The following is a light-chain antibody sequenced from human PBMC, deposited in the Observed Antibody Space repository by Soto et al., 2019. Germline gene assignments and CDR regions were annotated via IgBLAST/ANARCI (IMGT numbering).Light chain of an antibody. V-gene: IGKV3-20*01. J-gene: IGKJ1*01. Sequence: EIVLTHSPGTLSLSPGERATLSCRASQSVSNNYLASYQQKPGQAPRLVIYGASSRSTGIPDRFSAGGSGTDFTLTISRLEPEDFAVYYCQQYSRAPLTFGQGTKVE. CDR3: QQYSRAPLT. CDR1: QSVSNNY. CDR2: GAS.